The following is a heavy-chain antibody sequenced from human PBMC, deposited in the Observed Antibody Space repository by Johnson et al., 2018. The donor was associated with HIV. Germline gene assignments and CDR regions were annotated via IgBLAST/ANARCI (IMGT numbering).Heavy chain of an antibody. CDR2: IYSGGST. J-gene: IGHJ3*02. V-gene: IGHV3-53*01. CDR3: TTGHYYDSSGDAFDI. Sequence: VQLVELGGGLIQPGGSLRLSCAASGFTVSSNYMSWVRQAPGKGLEWVSVIYSGGSTYYADSVKGRFTISRDSSKNTLFLQMNSLRADDTAVYYCTTGHYYDSSGDAFDIWGQGTMVTVSS. CDR1: GFTVSSNY. D-gene: IGHD3-22*01.